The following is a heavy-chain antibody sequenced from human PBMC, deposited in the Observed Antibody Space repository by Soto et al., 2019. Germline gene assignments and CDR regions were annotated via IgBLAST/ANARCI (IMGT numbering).Heavy chain of an antibody. CDR3: VRGGTKFSY. CDR1: GFSFGSYD. Sequence: GGSLRLSCAASGFSFGSYDMSWVRQTPGKGLEWVSAISDNGGGTYHAESVQGRFTISRDNSKNTLTLQMDSLRAEDTAIYYCVRGGTKFSYWGQGXLVTVYS. V-gene: IGHV3-23*01. D-gene: IGHD1-7*01. CDR2: ISDNGGGT. J-gene: IGHJ4*02.